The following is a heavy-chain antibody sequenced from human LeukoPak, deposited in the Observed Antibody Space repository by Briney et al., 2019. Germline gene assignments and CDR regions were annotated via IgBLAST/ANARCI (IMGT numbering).Heavy chain of an antibody. CDR2: IYYSGST. CDR3: ASDSDYVNSAFDI. Sequence: SKTLSLTCTVSGGSISSYYWSWIRQPAGKGLECIGYIYYSGSTNYNPSLKSRVTISVDTSKNQFSLKLSSVTAADTAVYYCASDSDYVNSAFDIWGQGTMVTVSS. CDR1: GGSISSYY. V-gene: IGHV4-59*08. J-gene: IGHJ3*02. D-gene: IGHD5-12*01.